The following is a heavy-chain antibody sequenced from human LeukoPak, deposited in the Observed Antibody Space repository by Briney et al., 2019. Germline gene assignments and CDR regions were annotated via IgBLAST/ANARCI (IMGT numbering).Heavy chain of an antibody. J-gene: IGHJ3*02. V-gene: IGHV1-46*01. CDR1: GYTFTSYY. CDR3: ARGGSGSYYYDSSGLWSAFDI. D-gene: IGHD3-22*01. CDR2: INPSGGST. Sequence: ASVKVSCKASGYTFTSYYMHWVRQAPGQGLEWMGIINPSGGSTSYAQKFQGRVTMTRDMSTSTVYMELSSLRSEDTAVYYCARGGSGSYYYDSSGLWSAFDIWGQGTMVTVSS.